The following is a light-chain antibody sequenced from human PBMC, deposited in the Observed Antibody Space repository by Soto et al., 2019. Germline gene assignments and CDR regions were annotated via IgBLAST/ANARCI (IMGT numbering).Light chain of an antibody. CDR3: HQYDTSPYT. Sequence: DIVLTHSPGTLSLSPGEGATLSCRASQSLSNVFLAWYQQKPGQAPRLLISGASNRATGIPDRFSGSGSGTDFTLTISRLEPEDVAVYFCHQYDTSPYTFGQGTKLDIK. J-gene: IGKJ2*01. CDR2: GAS. CDR1: QSLSNVF. V-gene: IGKV3-20*01.